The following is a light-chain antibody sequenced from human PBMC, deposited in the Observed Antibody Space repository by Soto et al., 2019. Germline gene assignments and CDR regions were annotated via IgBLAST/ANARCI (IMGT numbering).Light chain of an antibody. J-gene: IGKJ1*01. V-gene: IGKV1-5*01. CDR3: QQYISDSRT. CDR2: DAS. Sequence: DIQMTQSPSTLSASVGDRVTITCRASQSISTWLAWYQQTPGNAPKLLIFDASNLESGVPSRFSGSGSGTEFTLTIDSLQPDDFATYYCQQYISDSRTFGQGTELDIK. CDR1: QSISTW.